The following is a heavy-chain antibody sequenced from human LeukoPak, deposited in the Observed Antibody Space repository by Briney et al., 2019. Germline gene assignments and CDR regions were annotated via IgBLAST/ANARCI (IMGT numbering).Heavy chain of an antibody. CDR3: ARVNDCSSSSCFTSWFDP. CDR2: VYYGGSP. J-gene: IGHJ5*02. Sequence: SETLSLTCTVSGGSISSNNFYWGWIRQPPGKGLEWVGRVYYGGSPYYNPSLTSRVTMSVDTSKNQFSLKLSSVTAVDTAVYYCARVNDCSSSSCFTSWFDPWGQGTLVTVSS. V-gene: IGHV4-39*07. D-gene: IGHD2-2*02. CDR1: GGSISSNNFY.